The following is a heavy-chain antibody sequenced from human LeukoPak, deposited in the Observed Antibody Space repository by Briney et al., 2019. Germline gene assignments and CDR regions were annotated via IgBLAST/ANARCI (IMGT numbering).Heavy chain of an antibody. Sequence: ASVKVSCKASGYNFTCYYIHWVRQAPGQGLEWMGWINPTSGGTKYAQKFQGRVTMTWYTSISTAYMDLSRLRSDDTAVYFCARDPPRVGAPDYWGQGTLLTVSS. J-gene: IGHJ4*02. CDR1: GYNFTCYY. D-gene: IGHD1-26*01. CDR3: ARDPPRVGAPDY. CDR2: INPTSGGT. V-gene: IGHV1-2*02.